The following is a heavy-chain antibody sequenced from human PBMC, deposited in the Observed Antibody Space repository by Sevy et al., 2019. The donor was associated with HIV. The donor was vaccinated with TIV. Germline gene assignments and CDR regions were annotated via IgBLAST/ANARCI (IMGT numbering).Heavy chain of an antibody. J-gene: IGHJ4*02. D-gene: IGHD3-22*01. V-gene: IGHV4-34*01. Sequence: SETLSLTCGVYDGSFSDYHWSWIRQPPGKGLEWIGEIRQGGSPTYNPSLRSRVTISEDTSRTYFSLNRTSVTAADTALYYCARGGGTYFDSSGYYWDSWGQGTLVTVSS. CDR3: ARGGGTYFDSSGYYWDS. CDR1: DGSFSDYH. CDR2: IRQGGSP.